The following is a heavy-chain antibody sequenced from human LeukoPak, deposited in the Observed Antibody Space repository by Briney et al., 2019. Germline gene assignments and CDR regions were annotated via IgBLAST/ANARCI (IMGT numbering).Heavy chain of an antibody. CDR3: ARSFGVVIPDAFDI. D-gene: IGHD3-3*01. Sequence: SETLSLTCAVYGGSFSGYYWSWIRQPPGKGLEWIGEINHSGSTNYNPSLKSRVTISVDTSKNQFSLKLSSVTAADTAVYYRARSFGVVIPDAFDIWGQGTMVTVSS. J-gene: IGHJ3*02. CDR1: GGSFSGYY. CDR2: INHSGST. V-gene: IGHV4-34*01.